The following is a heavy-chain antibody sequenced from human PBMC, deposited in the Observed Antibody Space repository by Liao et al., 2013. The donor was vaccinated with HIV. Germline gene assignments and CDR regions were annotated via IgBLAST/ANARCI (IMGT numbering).Heavy chain of an antibody. V-gene: IGHV4-4*07. Sequence: QVQLQESGPGLVKPSETLSLTCDVSGASIRSYYWTWIRQSADKGLEWIGRVQASGKTYYNPSLKSRVTMSVDTSRNQFSLKVTSVNAADTAVYFCARVYGGAPDIWGQGTLVTVSS. J-gene: IGHJ4*02. CDR2: VQASGKT. D-gene: IGHD3-16*01. CDR1: GASIRSYY. CDR3: ARVYGGAPDI.